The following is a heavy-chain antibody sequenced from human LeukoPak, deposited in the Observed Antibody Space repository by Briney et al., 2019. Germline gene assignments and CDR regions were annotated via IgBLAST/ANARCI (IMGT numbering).Heavy chain of an antibody. Sequence: SETLSLTCTVSGDSISSYYWSWIPQPPGKGLEWIGYIYYSRSPNYNPSLKSRVTISVETSKIQFSLKLTSVSAADTAVYYCARGHASLTIPFDPWGQGTLVTVSS. V-gene: IGHV4-59*13. CDR2: IYYSRSP. CDR3: ARGHASLTIPFDP. J-gene: IGHJ5*02. CDR1: GDSISSYY. D-gene: IGHD3-9*01.